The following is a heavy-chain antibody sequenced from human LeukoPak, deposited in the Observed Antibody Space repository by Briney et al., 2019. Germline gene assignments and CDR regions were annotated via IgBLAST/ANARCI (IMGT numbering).Heavy chain of an antibody. J-gene: IGHJ5*02. CDR3: TTYPEALDT. CDR1: GFTFSSYS. CDR2: ISRGRPTI. D-gene: IGHD1-14*01. V-gene: IGHV3-48*02. Sequence: GGSLRLSCAASGFTFSSYSMNWVRQAPGKGLEWVSYISRGRPTIHYADSVKGRFTISRDNAKNSLYLQMNSMRDEDTAVYYCTTYPEALDTWDQGTLVTVSS.